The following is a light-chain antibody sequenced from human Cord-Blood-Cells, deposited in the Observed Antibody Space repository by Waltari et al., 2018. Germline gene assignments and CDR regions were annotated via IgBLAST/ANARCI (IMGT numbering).Light chain of an antibody. CDR2: HVS. V-gene: IGLV2-11*01. CDR3: CSYAGSFHVV. Sequence: QSALTQPRSVSGSPGQSVTISCTGTRSDVGGHKHVSWYQKHQGKAPKLLDYHVSKRPSGVPDRFSGSKSGNTASLTISGLQAEDEADYYCCSYAGSFHVVFGGGTKLTVL. J-gene: IGLJ2*01. CDR1: RSDVGGHKH.